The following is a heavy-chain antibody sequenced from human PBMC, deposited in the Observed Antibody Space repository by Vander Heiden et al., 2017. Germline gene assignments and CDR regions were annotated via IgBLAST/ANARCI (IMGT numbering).Heavy chain of an antibody. Sequence: QLVESGGGLVKPGRSLRPSCTASGFTFGAYAMSWFRQAPGKGLEWVGFIGSKAYGGTTEYAASVKGRVTISRDDSKSIAYLQMNSLKTEDTAVYYCSLKYYYDSSGFSHFDYWGQGTLVTVSS. CDR2: IGSKAYGGTT. CDR1: GFTFGAYA. CDR3: SLKYYYDSSGFSHFDY. D-gene: IGHD3-22*01. V-gene: IGHV3-49*05. J-gene: IGHJ4*02.